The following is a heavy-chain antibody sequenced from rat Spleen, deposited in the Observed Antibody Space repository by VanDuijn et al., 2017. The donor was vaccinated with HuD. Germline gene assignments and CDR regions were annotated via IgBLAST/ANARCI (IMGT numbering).Heavy chain of an antibody. CDR2: ISSNGNNI. CDR1: GFTFSDYG. J-gene: IGHJ2*01. V-gene: IGHV5-29*01. CDR3: ARHCYNSYFDY. D-gene: IGHD1-10*01. Sequence: EVQLVESGGGLVQPGRSLKLSCAASGFTFSDYGMAWVRQDPTKGLEWVATISSNGNNIYYRDSVKGRFTISRVNAKSTLSLKIDSLRSGETATYYCARHCYNSYFDYWGQGVMVTVSS.